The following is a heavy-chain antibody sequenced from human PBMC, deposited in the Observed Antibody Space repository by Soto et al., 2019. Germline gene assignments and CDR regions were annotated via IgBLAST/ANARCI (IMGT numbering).Heavy chain of an antibody. CDR1: GFAFSGYW. Sequence: EVQLVESGGDLVQPGGSLRLSCAASGFAFSGYWMSWVRQAPGKGREGVANIKQDGSEKYYVDSVKGRFTISRHNAKNSLYLQMNGLRLQHTAVYYCARATSVHAYWGQGTLVTVSS. J-gene: IGHJ4*02. D-gene: IGHD1-26*01. CDR3: ARATSVHAY. CDR2: IKQDGSEK. V-gene: IGHV3-7*01.